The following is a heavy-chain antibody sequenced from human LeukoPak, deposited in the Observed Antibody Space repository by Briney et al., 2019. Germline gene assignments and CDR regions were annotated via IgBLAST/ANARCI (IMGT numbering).Heavy chain of an antibody. Sequence: GGTLRLSCEGFGFRFSHYGMNWVRQAPGKGLEWVSGIISTSERKYYADSVKGRFTISRDNSKNTLYLQMNSLRAEDTAVYYCAKVRGHQLLVHWFDPWGQGTLVTVSP. CDR2: IISTSERK. D-gene: IGHD2-2*01. V-gene: IGHV3-23*01. CDR1: GFRFSHYG. J-gene: IGHJ5*02. CDR3: AKVRGHQLLVHWFDP.